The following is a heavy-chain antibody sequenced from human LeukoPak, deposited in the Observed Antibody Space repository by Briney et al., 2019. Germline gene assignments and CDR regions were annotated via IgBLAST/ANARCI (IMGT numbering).Heavy chain of an antibody. CDR2: ITSKTDGVTT. Sequence: GGSLRLSCAASGFTFSNAGMSWVRQAPGKGLEWVGHITSKTDGVTTDYAAPVKGRFTISRDDSKNTVYLQMSSLKTEDTAVYYCTTVRTSRGYSYGLWGQGTMVSVSS. CDR1: GFTFSNAG. D-gene: IGHD5-18*01. V-gene: IGHV3-15*01. J-gene: IGHJ3*01. CDR3: TTVRTSRGYSYGL.